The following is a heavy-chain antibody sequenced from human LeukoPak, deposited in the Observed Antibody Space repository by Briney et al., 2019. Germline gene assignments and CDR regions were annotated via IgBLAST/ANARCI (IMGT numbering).Heavy chain of an antibody. CDR2: ISYDGSNK. J-gene: IGHJ4*02. Sequence: PGRSLRLSCAASGFTFSSYAMHWVRQAPGKGLEWVAVISYDGSNKYYADSVKGRFTISRDNSKNTLYLQMNSLRAEDTAVYYCARGSSTGTTYFDYWGQGTLVTVPS. D-gene: IGHD1-1*01. CDR3: ARGSSTGTTYFDY. V-gene: IGHV3-30-3*01. CDR1: GFTFSSYA.